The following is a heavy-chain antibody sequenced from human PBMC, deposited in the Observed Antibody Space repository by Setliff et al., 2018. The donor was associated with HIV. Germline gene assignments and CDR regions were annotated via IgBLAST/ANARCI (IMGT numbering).Heavy chain of an antibody. CDR1: GGSINNYY. V-gene: IGHV4-4*08. D-gene: IGHD3-10*01. CDR3: TGDYNSGSYRFDY. J-gene: IGHJ4*02. CDR2: IYPNGSP. Sequence: PGETLSLTYTVSGGSINNYYWSWIRQPPGKGLEWIGYIYPNGSPDYPSGNIVYNPSFRSRVTLSLDTSKNQFSLKLTSVTAADAAVYYCTGDYNSGSYRFDYWGQGTPVTVSS.